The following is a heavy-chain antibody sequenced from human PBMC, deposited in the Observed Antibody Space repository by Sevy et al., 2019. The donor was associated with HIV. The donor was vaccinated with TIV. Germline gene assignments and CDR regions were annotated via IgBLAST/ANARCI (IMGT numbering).Heavy chain of an antibody. J-gene: IGHJ3*02. V-gene: IGHV3-23*01. D-gene: IGHD3-22*01. CDR2: ISGSGGST. Sequence: GGSLRLSCAASGFTFSSYAMSWVRQAPGKGLEWVSAISGSGGSTYYADSVKGRFTISRDNSKNTLYVQMNSLRVEDTAVYYCAEAEGPYYYDSSGYVDAFDIWGQGKMVTVSS. CDR1: GFTFSSYA. CDR3: AEAEGPYYYDSSGYVDAFDI.